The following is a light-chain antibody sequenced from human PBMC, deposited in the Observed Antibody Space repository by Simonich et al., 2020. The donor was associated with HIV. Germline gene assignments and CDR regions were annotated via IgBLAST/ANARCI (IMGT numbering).Light chain of an antibody. CDR3: QQYNSYSPT. CDR1: QGISSY. V-gene: IGKV1D-8*03. Sequence: VIWMTQSPSLLSASTGDRVTISCRISQGISSYLAWYQQKPGKAPELLIYAASSLQSGVPSRFSGGGFGTDFTLTISSLQPDDFATYYCQQYNSYSPTFGQGTKVEIK. J-gene: IGKJ1*01. CDR2: AAS.